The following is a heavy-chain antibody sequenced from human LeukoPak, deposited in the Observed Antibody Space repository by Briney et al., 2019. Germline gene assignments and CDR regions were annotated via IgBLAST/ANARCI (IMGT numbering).Heavy chain of an antibody. Sequence: PGGSLRLSCAASGFTFSDYYMSWIRQAPGKGLEWASYISSSGSTIYYADSVKGRFTISRDNAKNSLYLQMNSLRAEDTAVYYCASPAAMTTVTTPFDYWGQGTLVTVSS. CDR1: GFTFSDYY. D-gene: IGHD4-17*01. CDR2: ISSSGSTI. CDR3: ASPAAMTTVTTPFDY. V-gene: IGHV3-11*04. J-gene: IGHJ4*02.